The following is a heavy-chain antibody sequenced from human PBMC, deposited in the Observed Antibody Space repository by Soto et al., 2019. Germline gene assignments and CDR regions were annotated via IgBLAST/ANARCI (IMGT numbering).Heavy chain of an antibody. J-gene: IGHJ2*01. CDR2: IIPIFGTA. Sequence: QVQLVQSGAEVKKPGSSVKVSCKASGGTFSSYTINWVRQAPGQGLEWMGGIIPIFGTANYAQKFQGRVTITADEYTSTAYMELSSLSFEDTAVYYCARETDWYFDLWGRGTLVTVSS. CDR3: ARETDWYFDL. CDR1: GGTFSSYT. V-gene: IGHV1-69*12.